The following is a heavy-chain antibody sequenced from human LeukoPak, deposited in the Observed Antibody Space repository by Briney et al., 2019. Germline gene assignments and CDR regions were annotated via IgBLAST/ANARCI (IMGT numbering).Heavy chain of an antibody. CDR1: GLSFTSYG. Sequence: GGSLRLSCVASGLSFTSYGIHWVRQAPGKGLEWVSGISDGGTDTYYADSMKGRFTISRDNSKNTVHLQISSLRAEDTAVYYCAKGTGSTGDRGPEFDYWGQGTLVTVSS. CDR2: ISDGGTDT. V-gene: IGHV3-30*18. D-gene: IGHD7-27*01. CDR3: AKGTGSTGDRGPEFDY. J-gene: IGHJ4*02.